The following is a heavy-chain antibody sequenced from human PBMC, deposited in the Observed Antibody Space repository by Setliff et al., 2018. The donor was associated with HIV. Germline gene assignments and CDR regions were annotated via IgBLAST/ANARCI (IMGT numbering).Heavy chain of an antibody. Sequence: GGSLRLSCAASEVSVSGHYMGWARQTPGKGLEWVSVTFAGGSTDYADSVKGRFTVSRDHSTNTLNLQMNSLRVEDTALYFCARSFPYYYESGGVYAMDVWGLGTTVTVSS. D-gene: IGHD3-22*01. CDR1: EVSVSGHY. CDR3: ARSFPYYYESGGVYAMDV. V-gene: IGHV3-53*05. J-gene: IGHJ6*02. CDR2: TFAGGST.